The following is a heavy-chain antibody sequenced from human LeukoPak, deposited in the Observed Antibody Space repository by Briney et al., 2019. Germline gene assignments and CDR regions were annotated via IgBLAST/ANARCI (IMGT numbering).Heavy chain of an antibody. V-gene: IGHV4-4*07. D-gene: IGHD2-15*01. CDR1: GGSISTYY. Sequence: KPSETLSLTCTVSGGSISTYYWNWLRQPAGKGLEWIGRIYTSGSTNYNPSLKSRVTTSVDTSKNQFSLKLSSVTAADTAVYYCAREIGYCSGGSCYPGYFQHWGQGTLVTVSS. CDR2: IYTSGST. J-gene: IGHJ1*01. CDR3: AREIGYCSGGSCYPGYFQH.